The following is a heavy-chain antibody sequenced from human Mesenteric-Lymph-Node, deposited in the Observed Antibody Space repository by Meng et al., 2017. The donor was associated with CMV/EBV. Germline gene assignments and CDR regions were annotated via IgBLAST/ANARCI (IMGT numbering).Heavy chain of an antibody. D-gene: IGHD3-3*01. CDR3: ARDEYDFWSGYYSYYYGMDV. J-gene: IGHJ6*02. CDR2: ISSSSTI. Sequence: GESLKISCAASGFTFSTYSMKWVRQAPGKGLEWVASISSSSTIYYADSVKGRFTISRDNAKNSLYLQMNSLRAEDTAVYYCARDEYDFWSGYYSYYYGMDVWGQGTTVTVSS. V-gene: IGHV3-69-1*01. CDR1: GFTFSTYS.